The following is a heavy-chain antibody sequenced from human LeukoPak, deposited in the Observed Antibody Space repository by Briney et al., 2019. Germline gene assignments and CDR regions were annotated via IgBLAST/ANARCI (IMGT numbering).Heavy chain of an antibody. CDR1: GFTFSSYA. D-gene: IGHD1-1*01. CDR2: ISYDGSNK. Sequence: GRSLRLSCAASGFTFSSYAMHWDRQAPGKGLEWVAVISYDGSNKYYADSVKGRFTISRDNSKNTLYLQMNSLRAEDTAVYYCARDHAGAFDYWGQGTLVTVSS. J-gene: IGHJ4*02. CDR3: ARDHAGAFDY. V-gene: IGHV3-30-3*01.